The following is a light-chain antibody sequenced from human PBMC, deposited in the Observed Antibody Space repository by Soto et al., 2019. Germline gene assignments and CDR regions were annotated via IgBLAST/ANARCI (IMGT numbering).Light chain of an antibody. CDR3: QQSYSTPLT. CDR1: QSISSY. J-gene: IGKJ4*01. V-gene: IGKV1-39*01. Sequence: DLQMTQSPSSLSASVGDRVTITCLASQSISSYLNWYQQQPGKAPKLLLCAAFSLQTGVPSTFSVSGSGTDFNLTISSLQPEDFATYYCQQSYSTPLTFGGGTKVEIK. CDR2: AAF.